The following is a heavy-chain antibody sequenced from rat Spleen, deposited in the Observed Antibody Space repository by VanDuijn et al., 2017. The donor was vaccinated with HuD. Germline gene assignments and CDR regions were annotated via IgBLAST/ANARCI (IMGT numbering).Heavy chain of an antibody. CDR1: GFNFNDYW. CDR2: IDKDSNII. CDR3: ARARPILTTVATGYFDY. J-gene: IGHJ1*01. Sequence: EVKLVESGGGLVQPGRSLKLSCAASGFNFNDYWMGWVRQAPGKGLEWIGEIDKDSNIINYTPSLKDKFTISRDNAQNTLYLQMSKLGSEDTAIYYCARARPILTTVATGYFDYWGPGTMVTVSS. D-gene: IGHD1-8*01. V-gene: IGHV4-2*01.